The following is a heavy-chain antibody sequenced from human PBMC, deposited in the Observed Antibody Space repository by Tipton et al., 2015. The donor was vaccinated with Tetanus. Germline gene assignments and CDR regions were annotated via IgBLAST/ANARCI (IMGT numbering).Heavy chain of an antibody. CDR2: INHSGST. CDR3: ARGGSYSYGPRGFDL. Sequence: LRLSCAVYGASFSAYYWSWIRQSPGKGLEWIGEINHSGSTTYSPSFKSRVTISVDTPKNQFSLKLTSLTVADTAVYYCARGGSYSYGPRGFDLWGRGTLVTVSS. V-gene: IGHV4-34*01. CDR1: GASFSAYY. J-gene: IGHJ2*01. D-gene: IGHD5-18*01.